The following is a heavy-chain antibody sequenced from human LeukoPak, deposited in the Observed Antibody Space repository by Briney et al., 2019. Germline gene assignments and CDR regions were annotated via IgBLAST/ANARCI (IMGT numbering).Heavy chain of an antibody. D-gene: IGHD6-19*01. V-gene: IGHV4-39*01. CDR3: ARHSIGSKVAGTRSRWFDP. CDR2: ISYSGST. J-gene: IGHJ5*02. Sequence: SETLSLTCTVSGGSISSSGYFWAWIRQPPGKGLVWIGSISYSGSTYYNPSLKSRVTISVDTSKNQFSLKLSSVTAADTAVYYCARHSIGSKVAGTRSRWFDPWGQGTLVTVSS. CDR1: GGSISSSGYF.